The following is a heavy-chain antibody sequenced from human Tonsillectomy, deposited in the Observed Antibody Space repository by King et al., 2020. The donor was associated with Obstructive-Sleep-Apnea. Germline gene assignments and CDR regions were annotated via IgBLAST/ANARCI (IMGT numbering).Heavy chain of an antibody. Sequence: LQLQESGPGLVKPSETLSLTCTVSGYSISSGYYWGWLRQPPGKGLEWIGTIYHSGSTYYNPSLKSRVTISVETSKNQFSLKMSSVIAADTAVYYCARDGRGQSYYYDSSGYAYWGQGTLVTVSS. J-gene: IGHJ4*02. CDR3: ARDGRGQSYYYDSSGYAY. V-gene: IGHV4-38-2*02. CDR1: GYSISSGYY. CDR2: IYHSGST. D-gene: IGHD3-22*01.